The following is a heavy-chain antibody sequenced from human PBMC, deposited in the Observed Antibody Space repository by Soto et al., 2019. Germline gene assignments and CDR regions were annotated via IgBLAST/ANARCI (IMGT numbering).Heavy chain of an antibody. J-gene: IGHJ4*02. CDR3: ARHVGRVWFGEIDY. D-gene: IGHD3-10*01. CDR1: GGSISSSSYY. Sequence: SETLSLTCTVSGGSISSSSYYWGWIRQPPGKGLEWIGSIYYSGSTYYNPSLKSRVTISVDTSKNQFSLKLSSVAAADTAVYYCARHVGRVWFGEIDYWGQGTLVTVS. CDR2: IYYSGST. V-gene: IGHV4-39*01.